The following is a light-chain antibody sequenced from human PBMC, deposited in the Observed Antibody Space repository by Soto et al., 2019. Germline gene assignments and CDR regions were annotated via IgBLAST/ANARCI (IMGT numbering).Light chain of an antibody. Sequence: DIVMTQSPATLSVSPGERATLSCRASQSVSNKLAWYQRKPGQAPRLLIYAASKRATGILARFSGSGSGTEFTLTIDSLQSEDFAVYYCQQYNNWPQTFGQGTKV. CDR2: AAS. CDR3: QQYNNWPQT. CDR1: QSVSNK. J-gene: IGKJ1*01. V-gene: IGKV3-15*01.